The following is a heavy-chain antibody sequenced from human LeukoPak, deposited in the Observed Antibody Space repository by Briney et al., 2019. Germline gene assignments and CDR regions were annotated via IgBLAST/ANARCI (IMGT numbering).Heavy chain of an antibody. D-gene: IGHD6-13*01. J-gene: IGHJ4*02. Sequence: GSLRLSCAASGVSFSSNGMGWARQAPGQGLEWVAAISGSGATTYYADSVQGRFTISTDNSKNTLYLQMNSLRGEDTAVYYCAKAGYSSSWPFDSWGQGTLVTVSS. CDR3: AKAGYSSSWPFDS. CDR1: GVSFSSNG. V-gene: IGHV3-23*01. CDR2: ISGSGATT.